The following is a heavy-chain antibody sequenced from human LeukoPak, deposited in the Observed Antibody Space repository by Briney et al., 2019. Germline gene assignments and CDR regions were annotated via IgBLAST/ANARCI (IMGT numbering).Heavy chain of an antibody. CDR2: IYYSGST. V-gene: IGHV4-30-4*08. CDR1: GGSISSGDYY. Sequence: SEALSLTCTVSGGSISSGDYYWSWIRQPPGKGLEWIGYIYYSGSTYYNPSLKSRVTISVDTSKNQFSLKLSSVTAADTAVYYCAREGTTVTPPPYDYMDVWGKGTTVTVSS. J-gene: IGHJ6*03. D-gene: IGHD4-11*01. CDR3: AREGTTVTPPPYDYMDV.